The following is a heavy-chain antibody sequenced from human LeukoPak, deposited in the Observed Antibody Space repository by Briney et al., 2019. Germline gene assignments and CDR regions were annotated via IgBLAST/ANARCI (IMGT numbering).Heavy chain of an antibody. CDR3: ARAGLGIYYYYGMDV. D-gene: IGHD7-27*01. J-gene: IGHJ6*02. V-gene: IGHV3-33*01. CDR1: GFTFSSYG. CDR2: IWYDGSNK. Sequence: GRSLRLSCAASGFTFSSYGMHWVRQAPGKGLEWVAVIWYDGSNKYYADSVKGRFTISRDNSKNTLYLQMNSLRAEDTAVYYCARAGLGIYYYYGMDVWGQGTTVTVSS.